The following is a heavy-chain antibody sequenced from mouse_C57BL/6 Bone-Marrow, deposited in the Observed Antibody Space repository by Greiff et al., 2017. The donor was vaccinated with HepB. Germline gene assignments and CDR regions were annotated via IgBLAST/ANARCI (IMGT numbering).Heavy chain of an antibody. V-gene: IGHV1-69*01. Sequence: QSCKASGYTFTSYWMHWVKQRPGQGLEWIGEIDPSDSYTNYNQKFKGKSTLTVDKSSSTAYMQLSSLTSEDSAVYYCARDMDYWGQGTSVTVSS. J-gene: IGHJ4*01. CDR2: IDPSDSYT. CDR3: ARDMDY. CDR1: GYTFTSYW.